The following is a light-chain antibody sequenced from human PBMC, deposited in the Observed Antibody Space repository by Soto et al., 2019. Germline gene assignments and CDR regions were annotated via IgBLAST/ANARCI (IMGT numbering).Light chain of an antibody. Sequence: EIVLTQSPGTLSLSPGERATLSCRASQTVSSARLAWFQQKPGQAPRLLIYGASTRATGIPARFSGSGSGTEFTLTISSLQSEDFAVYYCQQYNNWPPWTFGQGTKVDI. J-gene: IGKJ1*01. V-gene: IGKV3-15*01. CDR2: GAS. CDR3: QQYNNWPPWT. CDR1: QTVSSA.